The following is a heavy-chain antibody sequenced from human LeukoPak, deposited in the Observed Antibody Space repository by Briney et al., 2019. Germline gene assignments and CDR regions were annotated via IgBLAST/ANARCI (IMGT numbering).Heavy chain of an antibody. CDR1: GFTFDDYG. D-gene: IGHD2-21*02. CDR2: INWNSGST. V-gene: IGHV3-20*04. J-gene: IGHJ4*02. CDR3: AKGVKHIVVVTAQHYFDY. Sequence: GGSLRLSCAASGFTFDDYGMSWVRQAPGKGLEWVSGINWNSGSTGYANSVKGRFTISRDNSKNTLYLQMNTLRAEDTAVYYCAKGVKHIVVVTAQHYFDYWGQGTLVTVSS.